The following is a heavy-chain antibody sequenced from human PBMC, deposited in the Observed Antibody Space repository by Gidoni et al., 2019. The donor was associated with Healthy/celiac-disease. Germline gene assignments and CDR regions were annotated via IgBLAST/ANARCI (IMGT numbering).Heavy chain of an antibody. V-gene: IGHV3-48*03. CDR3: ASGFDDILTGYYESAFDI. CDR1: GFTFSSYE. CDR2: ISSSGSTI. D-gene: IGHD3-9*01. Sequence: EAGGGLVQPGGSLRLSCAASGFTFSSYEMNWVRQAPGKGLEWVSYISSSGSTIYYADSVKGRFTISRDNAKNSLYLQMNSLRAEDTAVYYCASGFDDILTGYYESAFDIWGQGTMVTVSS. J-gene: IGHJ3*02.